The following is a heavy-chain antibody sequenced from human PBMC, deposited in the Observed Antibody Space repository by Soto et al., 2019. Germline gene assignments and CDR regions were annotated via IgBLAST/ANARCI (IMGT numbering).Heavy chain of an antibody. CDR2: MSYDGTHS. J-gene: IGHJ4*01. D-gene: IGHD6-19*01. Sequence: GGSLRLSCTASGFLFSAYAMLWVRQAPGKGLEWVAAMSYDGTHSYYADSLKGRFTISRDNSKNTLFLQMSSLTSDDSAVYYCARDPSPYTSGWYGIDFWGLGTLVTSPQ. CDR1: GFLFSAYA. V-gene: IGHV3-30-3*01. CDR3: ARDPSPYTSGWYGIDF.